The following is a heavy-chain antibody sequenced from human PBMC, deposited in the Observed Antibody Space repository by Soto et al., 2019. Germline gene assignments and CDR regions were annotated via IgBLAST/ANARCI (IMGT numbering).Heavy chain of an antibody. J-gene: IGHJ6*02. CDR1: GYTFTGYY. CDR2: INPNSGGT. V-gene: IGHV1-2*04. D-gene: IGHD4-17*01. Sequence: QVQLVQSGAEVKKPGASVKVSCKASGYTFTGYYMHWVRQAPGQGLEWMGWINPNSGGTNYAQKFQGWVTMPRETSIRTPYMELSRLRSDDKTVYYCARFRDYEGGKGVWGQGTTVTLSS. CDR3: ARFRDYEGGKGV.